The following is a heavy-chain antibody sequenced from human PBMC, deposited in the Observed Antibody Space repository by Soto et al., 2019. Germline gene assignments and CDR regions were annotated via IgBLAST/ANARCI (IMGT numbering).Heavy chain of an antibody. D-gene: IGHD4-17*01. Sequence: QVQLQESGPGLVKPSETLSLTCTVSGGSVSSGSYYWSWIRQPPGKGLEWIGYIYYSGSTNYNPSLKSRVTISVDTAKNQCSLKRSSVTAADTAVYYWARIPPTVTEDYYYYGMDVWGQGTTVTVSS. CDR1: GGSVSSGSYY. V-gene: IGHV4-61*01. CDR3: ARIPPTVTEDYYYYGMDV. CDR2: IYYSGST. J-gene: IGHJ6*02.